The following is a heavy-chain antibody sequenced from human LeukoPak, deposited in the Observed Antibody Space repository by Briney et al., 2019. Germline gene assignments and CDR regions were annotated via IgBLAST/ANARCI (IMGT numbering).Heavy chain of an antibody. J-gene: IGHJ4*02. Sequence: SETLSLTCTASGGSISSSSYYWGWIRQPPGKGLEWIGSIYYSGSTYYNPSLKSRVTISVDTSKNQFSLKLSSVTAADTAVYYCARRKESYFDYWGQGTLVTVSS. CDR2: IYYSGST. CDR1: GGSISSSSYY. CDR3: ARRKESYFDY. V-gene: IGHV4-39*01.